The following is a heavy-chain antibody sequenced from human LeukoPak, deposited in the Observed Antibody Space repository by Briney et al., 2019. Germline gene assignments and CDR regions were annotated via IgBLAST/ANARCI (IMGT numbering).Heavy chain of an antibody. D-gene: IGHD2-21*01. CDR3: AREGAYCGGDCYFDY. Sequence: GGSLRLSCAASGFTFSSYSMNWVRQAPGKGLEWVSSISSSSSYIYYADSVKGRFTISRDNAKNSLYLQMNSLRAGDTAVYYCAREGAYCGGDCYFDYWGQGTLVTVSS. CDR1: GFTFSSYS. J-gene: IGHJ4*02. CDR2: ISSSSSYI. V-gene: IGHV3-21*01.